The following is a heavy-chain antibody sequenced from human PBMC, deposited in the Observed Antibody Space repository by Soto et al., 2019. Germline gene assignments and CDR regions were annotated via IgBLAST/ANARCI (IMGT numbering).Heavy chain of an antibody. CDR1: GFTFDDYA. Sequence: GGSLRLSCAASGFTFDDYAMHWVRQAPGKGLEWVSLISWDGGSTYYADSVKGRFTISRDNSKNSLYLQMNSLRAEDTALYYCAKDMAAAGKPYYYCYGMDVWGQGTTVTVSS. CDR2: ISWDGGST. D-gene: IGHD6-13*01. J-gene: IGHJ6*02. V-gene: IGHV3-43D*03. CDR3: AKDMAAAGKPYYYCYGMDV.